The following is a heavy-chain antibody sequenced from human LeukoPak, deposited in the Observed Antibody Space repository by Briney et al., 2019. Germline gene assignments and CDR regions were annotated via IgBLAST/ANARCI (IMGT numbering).Heavy chain of an antibody. Sequence: XGXXWVRQAXGKGLEWVAFIRYDGSNKYYADSVKGRFTISRDNSKNTLYLQMNSLRAEDTAVYYCAKGGSSGWRLNFDYWGQGTLVTVSS. CDR1: XG. CDR2: IRYDGSNK. J-gene: IGHJ4*02. V-gene: IGHV3-30*02. CDR3: AKGGSSGWRLNFDY. D-gene: IGHD6-19*01.